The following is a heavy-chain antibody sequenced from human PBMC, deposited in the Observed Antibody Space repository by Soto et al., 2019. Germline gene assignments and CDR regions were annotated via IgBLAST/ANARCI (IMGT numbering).Heavy chain of an antibody. CDR1: GFTFTSYW. J-gene: IGHJ6*02. CDR3: AREIRNYYGMDV. V-gene: IGHV3-74*01. Sequence: EVQLVESGGGLVQPGGSLRLSCAASGFTFTSYWMHWVRQAPGKGLVWVSRLNSDGTTTNYAGSVKGRFTISRDNAKNTVYLQMSSPRAEDTAVYYCAREIRNYYGMDVWGQGTTVTVSS. CDR2: LNSDGTTT.